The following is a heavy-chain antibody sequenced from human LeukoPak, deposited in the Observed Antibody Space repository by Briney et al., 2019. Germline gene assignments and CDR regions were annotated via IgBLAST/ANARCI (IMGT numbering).Heavy chain of an antibody. CDR3: ARNLHIVVVPAAIDY. D-gene: IGHD2-2*01. Sequence: ASVKVSCKASGYTFTGYYMHWVRQAPGQGLEWMGWINPNSGGTNYAQKFQGGVTMTRDTSISTAYMELSRLRSDDTAVYYCARNLHIVVVPAAIDYWGQGTLVTVSS. CDR2: INPNSGGT. CDR1: GYTFTGYY. J-gene: IGHJ4*02. V-gene: IGHV1-2*02.